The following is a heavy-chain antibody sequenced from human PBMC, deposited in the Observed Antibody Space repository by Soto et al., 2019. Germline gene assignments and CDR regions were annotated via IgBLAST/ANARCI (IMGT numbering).Heavy chain of an antibody. V-gene: IGHV4-59*13. D-gene: IGHD6-13*01. J-gene: IGHJ5*01. CDR3: ARDRIAPSGTYWLDS. Sequence: PSETLSLTCAVSGGSISSYYWSWIRQPPGKGLEWIGYLSNSGITNYNPSLETRVTISVDTSKNQFSLKLSPVTAADTAVYYCARDRIAPSGTYWLDSWGQGTLVTVSS. CDR1: GGSISSYY. CDR2: LSNSGIT.